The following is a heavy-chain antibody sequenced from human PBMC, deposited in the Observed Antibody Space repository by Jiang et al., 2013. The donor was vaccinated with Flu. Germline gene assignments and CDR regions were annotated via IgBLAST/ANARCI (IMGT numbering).Heavy chain of an antibody. CDR2: IYTSGST. CDR3: ARDPGLAVAGVGSAFDI. J-gene: IGHJ3*02. CDR1: GGSISSYY. D-gene: IGHD6-19*01. Sequence: GPGLVKPSETLSLTCAVSGGSISSYYWSWIRQPAGKGLEWIGRIYTSGSTNYNPSLKSRVTMSVDTSKNQFSLKLSSVTAADTAVYYCARDPGLAVAGVGSAFDIWGQGTMVTVSS. V-gene: IGHV4-4*07.